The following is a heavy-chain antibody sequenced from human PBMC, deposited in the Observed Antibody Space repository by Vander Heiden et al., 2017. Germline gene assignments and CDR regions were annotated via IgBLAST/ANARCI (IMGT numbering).Heavy chain of an antibody. D-gene: IGHD3-3*01. Sequence: EVQLVESGGGLVKPGGSLSLSCAASGFTFSNAWMSWVRQAPGKGLEWVGRIKSKTDGGTTDYAAPVKGRFTISRDDSKNTLYLQMNSLKTEDTAVYYCTTSYYDFWSGINWGQGTLVTVSS. CDR3: TTSYYDFWSGIN. J-gene: IGHJ4*02. CDR1: GFTFSNAW. V-gene: IGHV3-15*01. CDR2: IKSKTDGGTT.